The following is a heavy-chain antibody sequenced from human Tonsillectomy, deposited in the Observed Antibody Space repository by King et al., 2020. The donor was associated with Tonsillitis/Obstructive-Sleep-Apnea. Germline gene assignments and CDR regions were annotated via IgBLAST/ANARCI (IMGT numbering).Heavy chain of an antibody. V-gene: IGHV3-15*01. CDR3: TTNPLAYCGGDCYSVG. CDR2: FQSKTDGGTT. CDR1: GFTFSNAC. D-gene: IGHD2-21*01. Sequence: QLVQSGGGLVKPGGSLRLSCAASGFTFSNACMSWGRQAPGKGLEWGGRFQSKTDGGTTDYAAPVKGRFTISRDDSKNTLYLQMNSLKTEDTAVYYCTTNPLAYCGGDCYSVGWGQGTLVTVSS. J-gene: IGHJ4*02.